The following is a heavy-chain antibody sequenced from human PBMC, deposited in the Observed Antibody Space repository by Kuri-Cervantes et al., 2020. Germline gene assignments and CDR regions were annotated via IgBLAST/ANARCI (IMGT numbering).Heavy chain of an antibody. V-gene: IGHV1-46*01. D-gene: IGHD3-22*01. J-gene: IGHJ2*01. Sequence: ASVKVSCKASGYTFTSYYMHWVRQAPGQGLEWMGITNPSGGSTSYAQKFQGRVTMTRDTSISTVYMELSSLRSEDTAVYYCARGRMTITMIVVEYWYFDLWGRGTQV. CDR2: TNPSGGST. CDR3: ARGRMTITMIVVEYWYFDL. CDR1: GYTFTSYY.